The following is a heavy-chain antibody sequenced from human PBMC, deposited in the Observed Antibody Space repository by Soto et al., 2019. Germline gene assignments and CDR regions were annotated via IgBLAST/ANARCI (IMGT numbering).Heavy chain of an antibody. Sequence: QLQLQESGSGLVKPSQTLSLTCTVSGASIARGGYCWSWIRQPPGKALESIGYVYQNGNAYLNPSLKSRVTMSVDKSKNQFALKLSSVTAADTAVYFCARVGADWSLRNFDVWGRGTLVSVSS. CDR2: VYQNGNA. V-gene: IGHV4-30-2*01. J-gene: IGHJ2*01. D-gene: IGHD3-9*01. CDR1: GASIARGGYC. CDR3: ARVGADWSLRNFDV.